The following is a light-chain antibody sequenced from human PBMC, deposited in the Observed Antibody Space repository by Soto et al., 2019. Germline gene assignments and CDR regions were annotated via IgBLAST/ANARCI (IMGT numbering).Light chain of an antibody. CDR3: CSYRSSSTLV. J-gene: IGLJ2*01. CDR2: EVS. Sequence: QSVLTQPASVSGSPGQSVTISCTGTSSDIGAYKYVSWYQHHPGKSPRLLIYEVSNRPSGVSNRFSASKSGNTASLTISGLRAEDEADYYCCSYRSSSTLVLGGGTKVTVL. CDR1: SSDIGAYKY. V-gene: IGLV2-14*01.